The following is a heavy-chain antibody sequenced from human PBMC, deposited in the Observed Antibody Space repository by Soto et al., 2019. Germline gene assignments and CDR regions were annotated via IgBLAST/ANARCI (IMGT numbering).Heavy chain of an antibody. CDR1: GGTFSSYT. V-gene: IGHV1-69*02. CDR3: ARVGPYRYFGESPLYYMDV. J-gene: IGHJ6*03. CDR2: IIPILGIA. D-gene: IGHD3-10*01. Sequence: QVQLVQSGAEVKKPGSSVKVSCKASGGTFSSYTISWVRQAPGQGLEWMGRIIPILGIANYAQKFQGRVTITADKSTSTAYMELSSLRSEDTAVYYCARVGPYRYFGESPLYYMDVWGKGTTVTVSS.